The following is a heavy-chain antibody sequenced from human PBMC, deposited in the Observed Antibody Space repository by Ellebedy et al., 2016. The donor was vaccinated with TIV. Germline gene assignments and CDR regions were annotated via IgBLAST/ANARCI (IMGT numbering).Heavy chain of an antibody. D-gene: IGHD1-26*01. Sequence: GESLKISCAASGFTFSSYWMSWVRQAPGKGLEWVANIKQDGSEKYYVDSVKGRFTISRDNAKNSLYLQMNSLRVEETAINYCAKAGGGGAPDDYWGQGTLVTVSS. J-gene: IGHJ4*02. V-gene: IGHV3-7*01. CDR3: AKAGGGGAPDDY. CDR2: IKQDGSEK. CDR1: GFTFSSYW.